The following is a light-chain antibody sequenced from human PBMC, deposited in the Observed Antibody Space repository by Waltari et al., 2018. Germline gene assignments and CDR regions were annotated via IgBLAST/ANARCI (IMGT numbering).Light chain of an antibody. CDR3: QQYNNWPTWT. CDR2: GAS. J-gene: IGKJ1*01. Sequence: EIVMTQSPATLSVSPGERATLSCRASQSVISNLAGYQQKPGQAPRLLIYGASTRATGIPARFSGSGSGTEFTLTISSLQSEDFAVYYCQQYNNWPTWTFGQGTKVEIK. CDR1: QSVISN. V-gene: IGKV3-15*01.